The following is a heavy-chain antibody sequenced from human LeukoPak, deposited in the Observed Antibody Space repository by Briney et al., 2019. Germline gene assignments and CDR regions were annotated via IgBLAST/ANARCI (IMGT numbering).Heavy chain of an antibody. V-gene: IGHV4-59*11. D-gene: IGHD3-3*01. CDR1: GGSISSHY. CDR3: ARGVAPDYDFWSGYKGFDY. J-gene: IGHJ4*02. Sequence: PSETLSLTCTVSGGSISSHYWSWIRQPPGKGLEWIGYIYYSGSTNYNPSLKSRVTISVDTSKNQFSLKLSSVTAADTAVYYCARGVAPDYDFWSGYKGFDYWGQGTLVTVSS. CDR2: IYYSGST.